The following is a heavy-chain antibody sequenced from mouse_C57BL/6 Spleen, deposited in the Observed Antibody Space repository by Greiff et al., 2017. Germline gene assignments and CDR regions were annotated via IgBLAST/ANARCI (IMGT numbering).Heavy chain of an antibody. CDR3: ARAAYGSPTTGGSSYWFDY. CDR1: GYSITSGYY. J-gene: IGHJ2*01. D-gene: IGHD1-1*01. Sequence: ESGPGLVKPSQSLSLTCSVTGYSITSGYYWNWIRQFPGNKLEWMGYISYDGSNNYNPSLKNRISITRDTSKNQFFLKLNSVTTEDTATYYWARAAYGSPTTGGSSYWFDYWGQGTTLTVSS. CDR2: ISYDGSN. V-gene: IGHV3-6*01.